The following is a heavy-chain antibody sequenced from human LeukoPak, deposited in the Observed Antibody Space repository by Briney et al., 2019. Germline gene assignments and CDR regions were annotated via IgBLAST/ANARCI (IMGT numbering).Heavy chain of an antibody. J-gene: IGHJ3*02. CDR1: RYTFTGYY. D-gene: IGHD5-18*01. V-gene: IGHV1-2*02. CDR3: ARDEYSYDYHSGAAFDI. Sequence: ASVKVSYKASRYTFTGYYMHWVRQAPGQGLEWMGWINPNSGGTNYAQKFQGRVTMTRDTSISKDYIEQSRLRSDDTAVYYCARDEYSYDYHSGAAFDIWGQGTMVTVSS. CDR2: INPNSGGT.